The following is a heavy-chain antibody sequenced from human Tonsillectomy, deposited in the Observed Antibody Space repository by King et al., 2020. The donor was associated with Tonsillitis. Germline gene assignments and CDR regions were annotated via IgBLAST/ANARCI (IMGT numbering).Heavy chain of an antibody. J-gene: IGHJ6*02. CDR2: ISSGSSTI. Sequence: VQLVESGGGLVQPGGSLRLSCAASGFTFNTYRMNWVRQAPGKGLEWVSYISSGSSTIYYADSVKGRFTISRDNAKNSLYLQMNSLRDEDTAVYYCARYRHDEMLTGYPYGMDVWGQGTTVTVSS. CDR1: GFTFNTYR. CDR3: ARYRHDEMLTGYPYGMDV. V-gene: IGHV3-48*02. D-gene: IGHD3-9*01.